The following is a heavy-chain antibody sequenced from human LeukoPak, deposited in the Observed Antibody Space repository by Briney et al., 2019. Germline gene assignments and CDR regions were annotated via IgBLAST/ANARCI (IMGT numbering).Heavy chain of an antibody. CDR2: IYHSGST. V-gene: IGHV4-38-2*02. J-gene: IGHJ4*02. D-gene: IGHD2-15*01. CDR1: GYSISSGYY. Sequence: SETLSLTCTVSGYSISSGYYWGWIRQPPGKGLEWIGSIYHSGSTYYNPSLKSRVTISVDTSKNQFSLKLSSVTAADTAVYYCAKDKEAPPLLVVSPFDYWGQGTLVTVSS. CDR3: AKDKEAPPLLVVSPFDY.